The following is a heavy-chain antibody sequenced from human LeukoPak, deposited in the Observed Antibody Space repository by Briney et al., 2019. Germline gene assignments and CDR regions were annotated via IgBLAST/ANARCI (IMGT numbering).Heavy chain of an antibody. CDR1: GGTFNNYA. Sequence: SVKVSCKTSGGTFNNYAISWVRRAPGQGLEWMGSIIVMLDRSNYAQKFQARVTVTADKSTDTAYMQLNGLRSDDTAVYYCVREGYCNGRSCYGYYHYYYMDVWGNGTTVTVSS. D-gene: IGHD2-15*01. V-gene: IGHV1-69*04. CDR2: IIVMLDRS. J-gene: IGHJ6*03. CDR3: VREGYCNGRSCYGYYHYYYMDV.